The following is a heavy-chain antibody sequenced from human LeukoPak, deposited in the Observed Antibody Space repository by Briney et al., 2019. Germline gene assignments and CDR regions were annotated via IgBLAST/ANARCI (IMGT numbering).Heavy chain of an antibody. CDR3: TKRGAEVGETVAPGDY. Sequence: GGSLRLSCAASGFTFSSSAMNWVRQAPGKGLEWVSTISGSGDRTYYADSVKGRFSISRDNSKNTLYLQMDSLRAEDTAVYYCTKRGAEVGETVAPGDYWGQGTLLTVSS. V-gene: IGHV3-23*01. D-gene: IGHD1-26*01. CDR2: ISGSGDRT. J-gene: IGHJ4*02. CDR1: GFTFSSSA.